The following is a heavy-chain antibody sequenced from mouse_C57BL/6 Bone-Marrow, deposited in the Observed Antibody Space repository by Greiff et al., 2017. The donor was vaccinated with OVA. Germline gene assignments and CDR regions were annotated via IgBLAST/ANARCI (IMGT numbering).Heavy chain of an antibody. Sequence: VQLKESGPELVKPGASVKIPCKASGYTFTDYNMDWVKQSHGKSLEWIGDINPNNGGTIYNQKFKGQATLTVDKSSSTAYMELRSLTSEDTAGYYCARRLSYVGAMDYWGQGTSVTVSS. D-gene: IGHD3-1*01. J-gene: IGHJ4*01. CDR1: GYTFTDYN. V-gene: IGHV1-18*01. CDR2: INPNNGGT. CDR3: ARRLSYVGAMDY.